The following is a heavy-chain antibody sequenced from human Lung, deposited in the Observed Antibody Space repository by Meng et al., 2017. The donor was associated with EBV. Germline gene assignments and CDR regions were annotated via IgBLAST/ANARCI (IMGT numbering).Heavy chain of an antibody. CDR1: VHFIIIRYYY. CDR3: ARAAGSLTTLPVF. J-gene: IGHJ4*02. V-gene: IGHV4-30-4*01. CDR2: LYYSWHP. D-gene: IGHD4-17*01. Sequence: SGPGLLTPSRTLSPTCIVSVHFIIIRYYYWSLIRHPPGNALEWIGYLYYSWHPYYTPSLTSRVTMSVATSKTQFSLTLTSVTAADTAVYFCARAAGSLTTLPVFWGRGTLVTVS.